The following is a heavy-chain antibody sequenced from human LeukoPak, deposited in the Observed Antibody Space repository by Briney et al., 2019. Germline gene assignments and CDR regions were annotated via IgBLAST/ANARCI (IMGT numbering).Heavy chain of an antibody. D-gene: IGHD5-18*01. J-gene: IGHJ6*02. CDR2: ISGSGGST. Sequence: GGSLRLSCAASGFTFSSYAMSWVRQAPGKGLEWVSAISGSGGSTYYADSVKGRFTISRDNSKNTLYLQMNSLRAEDTAVYYCAKASGYSYGQNGVDYYYGMDVWGQGTTVTVSS. CDR3: AKASGYSYGQNGVDYYYGMDV. V-gene: IGHV3-23*01. CDR1: GFTFSSYA.